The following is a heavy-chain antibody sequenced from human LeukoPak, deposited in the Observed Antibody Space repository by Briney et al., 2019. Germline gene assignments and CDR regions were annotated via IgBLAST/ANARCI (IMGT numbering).Heavy chain of an antibody. CDR2: FDPEDGET. CDR3: ATDRIYGDYSFDY. CDR1: GYTLIELS. Sequence: ASVKVSCKVSGYTLIELSMHWVRQAPGEGLEWMGGFDPEDGETIYAQKFQGRVTMTEDTSTDTAYMELSSLRSEDTALYYCATDRIYGDYSFDYWGQGTLVTVSS. D-gene: IGHD4-17*01. J-gene: IGHJ4*02. V-gene: IGHV1-24*01.